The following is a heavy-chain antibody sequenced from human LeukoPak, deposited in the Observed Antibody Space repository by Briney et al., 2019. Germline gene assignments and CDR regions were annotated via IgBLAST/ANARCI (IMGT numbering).Heavy chain of an antibody. CDR3: ARDALLWFGELLDYFDY. V-gene: IGHV1-18*01. Sequence: ASVKVSCKASGYTFTSYGISRVRQAPGQGLEWMGWISAYNGNTNYAQKLQGRVTMTTDTSTSTAYMELRSLRSDDTAVYYCARDALLWFGELLDYFDYWGQGTLVTVSS. J-gene: IGHJ4*02. CDR2: ISAYNGNT. CDR1: GYTFTSYG. D-gene: IGHD3-10*01.